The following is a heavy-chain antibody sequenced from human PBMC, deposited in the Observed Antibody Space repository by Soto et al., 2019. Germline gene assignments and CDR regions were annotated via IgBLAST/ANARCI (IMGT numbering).Heavy chain of an antibody. CDR1: GFTLSNAW. V-gene: IGHV3-15*01. D-gene: IGHD3-22*01. J-gene: IGHJ6*02. CDR2: IKSKTDGGTT. Sequence: GRSLRLSCAASGFTLSNAWMSWVLQAPGKGLEWVGRIKSKTDGGTTDYAAHVKGRFAISIDDSKNTLYLQMNSLKTEDTAVYYRTTWYYYDSSGYYYLYYYYGMDVWGQGTTVTVSS. CDR3: TTWYYYDSSGYYYLYYYYGMDV.